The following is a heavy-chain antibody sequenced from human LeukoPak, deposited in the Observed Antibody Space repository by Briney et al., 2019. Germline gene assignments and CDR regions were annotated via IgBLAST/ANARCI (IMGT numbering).Heavy chain of an antibody. J-gene: IGHJ6*03. D-gene: IGHD6-6*01. CDR1: GGSISSSSYY. CDR3: ARDWGVSARPGYMDV. V-gene: IGHV4-61*01. Sequence: SETLSLTCTVSGGSISSSSYYWSWIRQPPGKGLEWIGYINYSGSTKYNPSLKSRVPISVDTSKNQFSLRLSSVTAADTAVYYCARDWGVSARPGYMDVWGKETTVTVSS. CDR2: INYSGST.